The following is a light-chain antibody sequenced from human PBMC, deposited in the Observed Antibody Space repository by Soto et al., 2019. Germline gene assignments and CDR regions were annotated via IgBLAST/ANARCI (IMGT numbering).Light chain of an antibody. CDR1: QSVSSSY. CDR2: GAS. CDR3: QQYDSSPLT. J-gene: IGKJ4*01. Sequence: EIVLTQSPGTLSLSPGERATLSCRASQSVSSSYLAWYQQKPGQAPRLLIYGASSRATGIPARFSGSGSGTDFTLTISSLEPEDFAVYYCQQYDSSPLTFGGGTKVDIK. V-gene: IGKV3-20*01.